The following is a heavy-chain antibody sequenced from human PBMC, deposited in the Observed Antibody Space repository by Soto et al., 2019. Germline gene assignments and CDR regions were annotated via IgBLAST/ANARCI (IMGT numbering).Heavy chain of an antibody. Sequence: TLSLTCTVSGGSISIGGYSWSWIRQSPEKGLEWLGCIYPTGSTYYHPSLKSRVTISIDTSRNQFSLNLTSVTAADTAVYYCARAPPGPSPRWVLWGQGTTVTVS. CDR2: IYPTGST. CDR3: ARAPPGPSPRWVL. J-gene: IGHJ6*02. CDR1: GGSISIGGYS. V-gene: IGHV4-30-2*06. D-gene: IGHD3-10*01.